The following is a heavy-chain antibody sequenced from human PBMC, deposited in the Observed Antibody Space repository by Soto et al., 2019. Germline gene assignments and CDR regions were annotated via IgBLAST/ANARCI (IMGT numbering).Heavy chain of an antibody. CDR2: INPSGGST. J-gene: IGHJ4*02. Sequence: QVQLVQSGAEVKKPGASVKVSCKTSGYTFTSYYMHWVRQAPGQGLEWMGIINPSGGSTSYAQNFQGRVTRTRDTSTSKVYMELSSLRSEDTAVYYCVRVGRASAFDYWGQGSLVTVSS. CDR3: VRVGRASAFDY. CDR1: GYTFTSYY. V-gene: IGHV1-46*03. D-gene: IGHD2-21*01.